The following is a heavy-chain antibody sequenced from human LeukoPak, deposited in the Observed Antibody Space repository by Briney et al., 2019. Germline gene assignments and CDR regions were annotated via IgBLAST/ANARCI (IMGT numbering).Heavy chain of an antibody. D-gene: IGHD5-24*01. V-gene: IGHV3-48*03. CDR3: ARAWLQSLFDY. CDR1: GFTFSSYE. Sequence: GGSLRLSCAASGFTFSSYEMNWVRQAPGKGLEWVSYISSSGSTIYYADSVKGRFTISRDNAKNSLYLQMNSLRAEDTAVYYCARAWLQSLFDYWGQGTLVTVSS. CDR2: ISSSGSTI. J-gene: IGHJ4*02.